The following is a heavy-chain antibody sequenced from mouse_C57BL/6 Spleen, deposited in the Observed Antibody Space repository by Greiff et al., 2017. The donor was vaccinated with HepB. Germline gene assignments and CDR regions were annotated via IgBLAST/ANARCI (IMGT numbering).Heavy chain of an antibody. Sequence: EVKLQESGGGLVKPGGSLKLSCAASGFTFSDYGMHWVRQAPEKGLEWVAYISSGSSTIYYADTVKGRFTISRDNAKNTLFLQMTSLRSEDTAMYYCARPDYGSSFAYWGQGTLVTVSA. D-gene: IGHD1-1*01. CDR2: ISSGSSTI. J-gene: IGHJ3*01. CDR1: GFTFSDYG. CDR3: ARPDYGSSFAY. V-gene: IGHV5-17*01.